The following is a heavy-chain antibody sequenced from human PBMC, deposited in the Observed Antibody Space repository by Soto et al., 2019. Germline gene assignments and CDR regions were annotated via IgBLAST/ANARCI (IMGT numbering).Heavy chain of an antibody. CDR2: IYYSGST. D-gene: IGHD2-2*01. CDR1: GGSISSYY. J-gene: IGHJ4*02. V-gene: IGHV4-59*01. CDR3: ARTSGGVVVT. Sequence: PSETLSLTFTVSGGSISSYYWSWIRQPPGKGLEWIGYIYYSGSTNYNPSLKSRVTISVDTSKNQFSLKLSSVTAADTDVYYCARTSGGVVVTWGQGTLVTVSS.